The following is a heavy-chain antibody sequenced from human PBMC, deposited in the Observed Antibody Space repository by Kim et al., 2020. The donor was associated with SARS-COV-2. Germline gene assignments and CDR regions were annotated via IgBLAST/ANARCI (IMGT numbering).Heavy chain of an antibody. Sequence: GGSLRLSCAASGFTFSSYAMSWVRQAPGKGLEWVSAISGSGGSTYYADSVKGRFTISRDNSKNTLYLQMNSLRAEDTAVYYCSSSPGPDFWSADPYDYYYYGMDVWGQGTTVTVSS. CDR1: GFTFSSYA. V-gene: IGHV3-23*01. CDR3: SSSPGPDFWSADPYDYYYYGMDV. CDR2: ISGSGGST. D-gene: IGHD3-3*01. J-gene: IGHJ6*02.